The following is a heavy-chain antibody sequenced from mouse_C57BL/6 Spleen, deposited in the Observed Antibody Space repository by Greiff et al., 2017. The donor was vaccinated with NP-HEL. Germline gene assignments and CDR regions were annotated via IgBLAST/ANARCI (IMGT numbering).Heavy chain of an antibody. V-gene: IGHV1-61*01. CDR3: ARKGLDYPFDY. CDR2: IYPSDSET. Sequence: VKLQQPGAELVRPGSSVKLSCKASGYTFTSYWMDWVKQRPGQGLEWIGNIYPSDSETHYNQKFKDKATLTVDKSSSTAYMQLSSLTSEDSAVYYCARKGLDYPFDYWGQGTTLTVSS. D-gene: IGHD2-4*01. J-gene: IGHJ2*01. CDR1: GYTFTSYW.